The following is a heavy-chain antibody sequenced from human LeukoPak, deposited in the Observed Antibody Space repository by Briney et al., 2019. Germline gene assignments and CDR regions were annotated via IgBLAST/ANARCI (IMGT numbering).Heavy chain of an antibody. CDR3: AKDPQYSGYSRFDY. V-gene: IGHV3-23*01. Sequence: GRSLRLSCAASGFTFDDYAMSWVRQAPGKGLEWVSATSGSGGSTYYADSVKGRFTISRDNSKNTLYLQMNSLRAEDTAVYYCAKDPQYSGYSRFDYWGRGTLVTVSS. J-gene: IGHJ4*02. CDR2: TSGSGGST. D-gene: IGHD5-12*01. CDR1: GFTFDDYA.